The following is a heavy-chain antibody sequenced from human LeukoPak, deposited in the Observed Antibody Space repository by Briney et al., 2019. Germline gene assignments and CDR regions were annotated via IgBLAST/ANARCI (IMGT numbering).Heavy chain of an antibody. CDR1: GGSISSYY. Sequence: SETLSLTCTVSGGSISSYYWSWIRQPAGKGLEWIGRIYTSGSTNYNPSLKSRVTMSVDTSKNQFSLKLSSVTAADTAVYYCAREGVAARRTGWFDPWGQGTLVTVSS. CDR2: IYTSGST. CDR3: AREGVAARRTGWFDP. J-gene: IGHJ5*02. V-gene: IGHV4-4*07. D-gene: IGHD6-6*01.